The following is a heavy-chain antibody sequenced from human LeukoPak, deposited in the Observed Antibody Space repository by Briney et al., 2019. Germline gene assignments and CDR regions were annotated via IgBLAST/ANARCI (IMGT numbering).Heavy chain of an antibody. Sequence: PGGSLRLSCAASGFTFSSYWMHWVRQAPGKGLVWVSRINSDGTSTSYADSVKGRFTISRDNAKNTLYLQMNSLRAEDTAVYYCASGRLDYYDTSGPYYWGQGALVTVS. V-gene: IGHV3-74*01. CDR1: GFTFSSYW. D-gene: IGHD3-22*01. CDR2: INSDGTST. CDR3: ASGRLDYYDTSGPYY. J-gene: IGHJ4*02.